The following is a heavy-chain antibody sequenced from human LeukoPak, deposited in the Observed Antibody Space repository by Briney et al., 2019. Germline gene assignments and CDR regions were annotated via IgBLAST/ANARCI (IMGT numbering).Heavy chain of an antibody. Sequence: PSETLSLTCAVYGGSFSGYYWSWIRQPPGKGLEWIGEINDSGSTNYNPSLRGRVTISVDTSMNQFSLKMRSVTAADTADYYCARGLWFGESRPYYYDYWGQGNLVTVST. D-gene: IGHD3-10*01. CDR1: GGSFSGYY. CDR2: INDSGST. CDR3: ARGLWFGESRPYYYDY. J-gene: IGHJ4*02. V-gene: IGHV4-34*01.